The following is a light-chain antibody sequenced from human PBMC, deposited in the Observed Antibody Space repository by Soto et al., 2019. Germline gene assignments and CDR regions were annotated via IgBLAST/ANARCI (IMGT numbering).Light chain of an antibody. V-gene: IGKV1-27*01. J-gene: IGKJ1*01. CDR1: QGISNY. CDR3: QTYNNAPRT. CDR2: AAS. Sequence: DIQMTQSPSSLSASVGDTVTITCRASQGISNYLAWYQQKPGQVPNLLIYAASTLQSGFPSRFSGSGSGTDFTLTISSLRPEDVATYYCQTYNNAPRTFGQGTKVEI.